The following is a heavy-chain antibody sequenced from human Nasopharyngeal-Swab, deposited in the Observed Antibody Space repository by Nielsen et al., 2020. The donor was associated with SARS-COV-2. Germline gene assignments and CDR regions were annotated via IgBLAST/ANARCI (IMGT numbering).Heavy chain of an antibody. CDR3: ARAEWATILYYFDY. D-gene: IGHD5-24*01. CDR2: ISAYNGNT. J-gene: IGHJ4*02. V-gene: IGHV1-18*01. CDR1: GYTFTSYG. Sequence: GASVKVSCKASGYTFTSYGISWVRQAPGQGLEWMGWISAYNGNTNYAQKLQGRVTMTTDTSTSTAYMELRSLRSDDTAVYYCARAEWATILYYFDYWGQGTLVTVSS.